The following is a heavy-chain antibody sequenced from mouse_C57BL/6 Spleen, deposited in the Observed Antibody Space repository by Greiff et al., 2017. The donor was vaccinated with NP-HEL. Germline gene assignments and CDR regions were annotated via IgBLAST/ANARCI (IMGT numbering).Heavy chain of an antibody. D-gene: IGHD3-2*02. J-gene: IGHJ4*01. Sequence: EVQGVESGGGLVKPGGSLKLSCAASGFTFSDYGMHWVRQAPEKGLEWVAYISSGSSTICYADTVKGRFTISRDNAKNTLFLQMTSLRSDDTAMYYCALALDSSGPYAMDYWGQGTSVTVSS. CDR2: ISSGSSTI. CDR3: ALALDSSGPYAMDY. V-gene: IGHV5-17*01. CDR1: GFTFSDYG.